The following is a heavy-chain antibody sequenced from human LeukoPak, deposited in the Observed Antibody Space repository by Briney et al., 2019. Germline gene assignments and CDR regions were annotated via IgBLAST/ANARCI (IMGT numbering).Heavy chain of an antibody. D-gene: IGHD3-22*01. CDR2: IYYSGST. Sequence: SETLSLTCTDSGGSISSYYWSWIRQPPGKGLEWIGYIYYSGSTNYNPSLKSRVTISVDTSKNQFSLKLSSVTAADTAVYYCARDRRDSSGYYYTLDYWGQGTLVTVSS. CDR1: GGSISSYY. V-gene: IGHV4-59*01. J-gene: IGHJ4*02. CDR3: ARDRRDSSGYYYTLDY.